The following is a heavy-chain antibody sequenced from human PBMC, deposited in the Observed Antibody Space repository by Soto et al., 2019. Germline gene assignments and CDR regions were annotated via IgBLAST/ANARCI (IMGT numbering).Heavy chain of an antibody. Sequence: PSETLSLTCAVYGGSFSGYYWSWIRQPPGKGLEWIGEINHSGSTNYNPSLKGRVTISVDTSKNQFSLKLSSVTAADTAVYYCARGSRPGDYVWGSYRYLFDYWGQGTLVTVSS. CDR3: ARGSRPGDYVWGSYRYLFDY. CDR1: GGSFSGYY. V-gene: IGHV4-34*01. CDR2: INHSGST. J-gene: IGHJ4*02. D-gene: IGHD3-16*02.